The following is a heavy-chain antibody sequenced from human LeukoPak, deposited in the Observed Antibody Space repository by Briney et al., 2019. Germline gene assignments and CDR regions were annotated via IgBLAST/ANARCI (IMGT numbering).Heavy chain of an antibody. Sequence: GGSLRLSCAASGFTFSSYGMHWVRQAPGKGLEWVAVIWYDGSNKYYADSVKGRFTISGDNSKNTLYLQMNSLRAEDTAVYYCARENAADYTVTVDYWGQGTLVTVSS. V-gene: IGHV3-33*01. CDR3: ARENAADYTVTVDY. J-gene: IGHJ4*02. CDR1: GFTFSSYG. CDR2: IWYDGSNK. D-gene: IGHD4-17*01.